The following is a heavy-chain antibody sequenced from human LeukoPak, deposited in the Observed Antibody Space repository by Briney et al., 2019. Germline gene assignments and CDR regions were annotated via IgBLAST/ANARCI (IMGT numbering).Heavy chain of an antibody. J-gene: IGHJ4*02. CDR3: ARGGGYSYGYLDY. CDR1: GGTFSSYA. D-gene: IGHD5-18*01. CDR2: IIPIFGKA. Sequence: ASVKVSCKASGGTFSSYAISWVRQAPGQGLEWMGGIIPIFGKANYAQKFQGRVTITAVESMSTAYMELSSLRSEDTAVYYCARGGGYSYGYLDYWGQGTLVTVSS. V-gene: IGHV1-69*13.